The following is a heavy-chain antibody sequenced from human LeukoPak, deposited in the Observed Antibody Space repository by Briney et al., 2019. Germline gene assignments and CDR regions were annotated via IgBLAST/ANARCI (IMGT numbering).Heavy chain of an antibody. Sequence: PGGSLRLSCAASGFTFSSYGMHWVRQAPGKGLEWVAVISYDGSNKYYADSVKGRFTISRDNSKNTLYLQMNSLRSEDTAVYYCATDASIAARPDYYGLDVWGQGTTVTVSS. CDR3: ATDASIAARPDYYGLDV. J-gene: IGHJ6*02. CDR2: ISYDGSNK. D-gene: IGHD6-6*01. V-gene: IGHV3-30*03. CDR1: GFTFSSYG.